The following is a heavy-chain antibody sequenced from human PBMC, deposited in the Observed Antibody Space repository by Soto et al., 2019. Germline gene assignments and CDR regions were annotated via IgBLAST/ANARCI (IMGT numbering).Heavy chain of an antibody. CDR2: IWYDGSNK. CDR3: ARVCIVVVPAAATYDFDY. D-gene: IGHD2-2*01. V-gene: IGHV3-33*01. CDR1: GFTFSSYG. J-gene: IGHJ4*02. Sequence: QVQLVESGGGVVQPGRSLRLSCAASGFTFSSYGMHWVRQAPGKGLEWVAVIWYDGSNKYYADSVKGRFTISRDNSKNTLYLQMNSLRAEDTAVYYCARVCIVVVPAAATYDFDYWGQGTLVTVSS.